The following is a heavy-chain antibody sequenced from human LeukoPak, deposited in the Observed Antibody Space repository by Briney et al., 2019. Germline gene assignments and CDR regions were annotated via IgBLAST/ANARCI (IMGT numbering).Heavy chain of an antibody. D-gene: IGHD3-22*01. J-gene: IGHJ4*02. CDR3: ARMYYDSSGYYPR. Sequence: GASVKVSCKASGYTFTGYYMHWVRQAPGQGLEWMGRINPNSGGTNYAQKFQGRVTMTRDTSISTAYMELSRLRSDDTPVYYCARMYYDSSGYYPRWAQGPLVTVSS. CDR2: INPNSGGT. V-gene: IGHV1-2*06. CDR1: GYTFTGYY.